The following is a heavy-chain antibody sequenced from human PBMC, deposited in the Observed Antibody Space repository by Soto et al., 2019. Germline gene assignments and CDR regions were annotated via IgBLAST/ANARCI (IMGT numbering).Heavy chain of an antibody. Sequence: SQTLSLTCVGSGDTVSSNSVAWNWVRQSPSRGLEWLGRTYYRSRWYRDYAVSVRSRIDINADTSKNQVSLQLNSVTPEDTAVYYCARSEEDSDYYYYGMDVGGQGNTVTVSS. CDR3: ARSEEDSDYYYYGMDV. CDR1: GDTVSSNSVA. CDR2: TYYRSRWYR. V-gene: IGHV6-1*01. D-gene: IGHD2-15*01. J-gene: IGHJ6*02.